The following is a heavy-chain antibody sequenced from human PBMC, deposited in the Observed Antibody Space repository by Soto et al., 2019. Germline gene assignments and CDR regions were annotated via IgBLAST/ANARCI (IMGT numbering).Heavy chain of an antibody. J-gene: IGHJ6*02. V-gene: IGHV4-39*01. CDR3: ASGYCSGGSCYRYYYGMDV. Sequence: PSETLSLTYAVYGGTIISSSYYRGWIRQPPGKGLEWIGSIYYSGNTYYNPSLKSRVTISVDTSKNQFSLKLSSVTAADTAVYYCASGYCSGGSCYRYYYGMDVWGQGTTVTVSS. CDR2: IYYSGNT. CDR1: GGTIISSSYY. D-gene: IGHD2-15*01.